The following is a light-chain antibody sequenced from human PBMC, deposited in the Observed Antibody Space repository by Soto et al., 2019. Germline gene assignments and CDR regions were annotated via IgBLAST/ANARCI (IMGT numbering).Light chain of an antibody. Sequence: NFLTQSPYTLSLSPGERATLTCRASQSVTNYIAWYQQRPGQAPRLLIYDASNRATGIPARFSGSGSGTDFTLTISSLEPEDFAVYYCQQRSNWPPITFGQGTRLEIK. CDR3: QQRSNWPPIT. V-gene: IGKV3-11*01. J-gene: IGKJ5*01. CDR2: DAS. CDR1: QSVTNY.